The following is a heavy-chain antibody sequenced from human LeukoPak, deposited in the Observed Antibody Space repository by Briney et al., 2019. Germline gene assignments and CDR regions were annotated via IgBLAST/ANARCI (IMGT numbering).Heavy chain of an antibody. D-gene: IGHD3-10*01. CDR1: GFTFSNAG. Sequence: PGGSLRLSCAASGFTFSNAGMSWVRQAPGKGLEWVGRIKSKTDGGTTDYAAPVKGRFTISRDDSKNTLYLQMNSLKTEDTAVYYCTTTERTYVLLWFGGGHDAFDIWGQGTMVTVSS. CDR2: IKSKTDGGTT. J-gene: IGHJ3*02. CDR3: TTTERTYVLLWFGGGHDAFDI. V-gene: IGHV3-15*01.